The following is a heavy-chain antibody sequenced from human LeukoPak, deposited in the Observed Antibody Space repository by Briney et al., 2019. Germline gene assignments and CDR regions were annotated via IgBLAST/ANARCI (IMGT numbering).Heavy chain of an antibody. V-gene: IGHV3-48*04. CDR1: GFTFSSCN. CDR3: ARVLAVIGDY. J-gene: IGHJ4*02. CDR2: IDTSSSTI. Sequence: GGSLRLSCAASGFTFSSCNMNWVRQAPGKGLEWVSFIDTSSSTIYYADSVKGRFTISRDNARNSLYLQMNSLRAEDTAVYYCARVLAVIGDYWGQGTLVTVSS. D-gene: IGHD6-19*01.